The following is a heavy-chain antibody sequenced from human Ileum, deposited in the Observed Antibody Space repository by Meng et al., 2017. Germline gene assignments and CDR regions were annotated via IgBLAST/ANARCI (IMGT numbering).Heavy chain of an antibody. J-gene: IGHJ4*02. Sequence: EVHLVESGGDLVEPGGYLRLSCAVSGFTFTGTWMHWVRQAPGKGLAWVARINGDGGYTEYADSVRARFTISRDNAKNTLYLQMNSLRAEDTAVYFCAKDWGGVGALDYWGQGSLVTVSS. CDR2: INGDGGYT. D-gene: IGHD1-26*01. CDR1: GFTFTGTW. CDR3: AKDWGGVGALDY. V-gene: IGHV3-74*03.